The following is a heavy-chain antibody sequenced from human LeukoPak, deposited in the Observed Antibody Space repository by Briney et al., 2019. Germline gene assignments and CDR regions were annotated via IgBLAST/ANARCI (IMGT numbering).Heavy chain of an antibody. J-gene: IGHJ6*02. CDR2: ISGGGSST. Sequence: GGSLRLSCAASGFTFSSYAMSWVRQAPGKGLEWVSGISGGGSSTYYADSVKGRSTIARDNSKNTLYLQMNSLRAEDTAVYYCAKVAYYYDSSSDYYYNYGMDVWGQGTTVTVSS. V-gene: IGHV3-23*01. CDR1: GFTFSSYA. D-gene: IGHD3-22*01. CDR3: AKVAYYYDSSSDYYYNYGMDV.